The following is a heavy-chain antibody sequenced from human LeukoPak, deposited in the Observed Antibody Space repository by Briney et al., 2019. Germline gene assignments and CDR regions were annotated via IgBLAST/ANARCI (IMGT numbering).Heavy chain of an antibody. CDR1: GGSFRGYY. V-gene: IGHV4-34*01. J-gene: IGHJ4*02. Sequence: NPSETLSLTCAVYGGSFRGYYWSWIRQPPGKGLEWIGEINHSGSTNYNPSLKSRVTISVDTSKNQFSLKLSSVTAADTAVYYCARGPLRSSGWMNSDWGQGTLVTVSS. CDR2: INHSGST. CDR3: ARGPLRSSGWMNSD. D-gene: IGHD6-19*01.